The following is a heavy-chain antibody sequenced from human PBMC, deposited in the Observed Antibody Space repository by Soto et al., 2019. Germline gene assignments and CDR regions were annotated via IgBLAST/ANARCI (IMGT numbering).Heavy chain of an antibody. Sequence: EVQLLESGGGLVQPGGSLRLSCAASGFTFSSYAMSWVRQAPGKGLEWVSAISGSGGSTYYADSVKGRFTISRDNSKNTLYLQMNSLRAEDTAVYYCANWRYGSGSYGYFDYWGQGTLVTVSS. D-gene: IGHD3-10*01. CDR2: ISGSGGST. CDR1: GFTFSSYA. V-gene: IGHV3-23*01. J-gene: IGHJ4*02. CDR3: ANWRYGSGSYGYFDY.